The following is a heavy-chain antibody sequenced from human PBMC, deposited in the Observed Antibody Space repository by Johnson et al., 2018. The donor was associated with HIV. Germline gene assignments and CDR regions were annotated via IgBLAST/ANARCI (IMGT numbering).Heavy chain of an antibody. V-gene: IGHV3-11*04. Sequence: QVLLVESGGGLVQPGGSLRLSCAASGFTFSDYYMSWIRQAPGKGLEWVSYISSSGSTIYYADSVKGRFTIYRDHAKNSLFLQLSSLRAEDTAVYYCARVGPRSKGGPVDAFDIWGQGTMVTVSS. CDR1: GFTFSDYY. CDR2: ISSSGSTI. CDR3: ARVGPRSKGGPVDAFDI. J-gene: IGHJ3*02. D-gene: IGHD3-16*01.